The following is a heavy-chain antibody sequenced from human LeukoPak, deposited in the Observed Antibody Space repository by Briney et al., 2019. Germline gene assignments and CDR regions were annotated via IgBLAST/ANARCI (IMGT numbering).Heavy chain of an antibody. V-gene: IGHV4-34*01. CDR3: ARQGPLRYFDWLTHDAFDI. Sequence: SETLPLTCAVYGGSFSGYYWSWIRQPPGKGLEWIGEINHSGSTNYNPSLKSRVTISVDTSKNQFSLKLSSVTAADTAVYYCARQGPLRYFDWLTHDAFDIWGQGTMVTVSS. J-gene: IGHJ3*02. D-gene: IGHD3-9*01. CDR2: INHSGST. CDR1: GGSFSGYY.